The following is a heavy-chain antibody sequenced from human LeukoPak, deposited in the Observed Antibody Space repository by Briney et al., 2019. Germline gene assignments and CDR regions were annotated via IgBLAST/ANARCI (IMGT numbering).Heavy chain of an antibody. Sequence: GGSLRLSCAASGFTFSSYAMSSVRQAPGRGLEWVSAICGSGGSTYYADSVKGRFTISRDNSKNTLYLQMNSLRAEDTAVYYCAKGGLLWCGEARPTHFDYWGQGTLVTVSS. D-gene: IGHD3-10*01. CDR1: GFTFSSYA. CDR2: ICGSGGST. V-gene: IGHV3-23*01. J-gene: IGHJ4*02. CDR3: AKGGLLWCGEARPTHFDY.